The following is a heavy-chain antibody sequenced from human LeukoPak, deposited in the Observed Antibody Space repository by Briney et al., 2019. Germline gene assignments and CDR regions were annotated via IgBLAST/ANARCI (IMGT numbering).Heavy chain of an antibody. D-gene: IGHD3-22*01. V-gene: IGHV4-34*01. Sequence: KPSETLSLTCTLYGGSFSVYYWSWLRHPPGKGLEWIGEINHSGSTNYNPCLKSRVTISVHTSKNQFSLKLSSVTAADTAVYYCARGVVVVISEYFDYWGQGTLVTVSS. CDR2: INHSGST. J-gene: IGHJ4*02. CDR1: GGSFSVYY. CDR3: ARGVVVVISEYFDY.